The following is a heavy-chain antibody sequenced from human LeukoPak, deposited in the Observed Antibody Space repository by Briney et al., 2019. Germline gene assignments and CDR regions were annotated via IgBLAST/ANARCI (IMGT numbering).Heavy chain of an antibody. CDR1: GDSISSYF. CDR2: IYHSGTS. CDR3: ARGSYGWFDP. Sequence: SETLSLTCTVSGDSISSYFWTWIRQPPGKGLEWIGFIYHSGTSSYNPSLKGRLTMSVDTSKNQVSLKLNSVTAADTAIYYCARGSYGWFDPWGQGTLVTVSS. J-gene: IGHJ5*02. V-gene: IGHV4-59*01. D-gene: IGHD1-26*01.